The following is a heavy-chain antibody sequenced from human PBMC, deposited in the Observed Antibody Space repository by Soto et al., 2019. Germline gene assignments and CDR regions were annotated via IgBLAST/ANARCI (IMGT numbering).Heavy chain of an antibody. CDR2: INHSGSS. J-gene: IGHJ2*01. V-gene: IGHV4-34*01. CDR1: GGSFSGFY. CDR3: ARMAGPWYFDL. Sequence: QVQLQQWGAGLLKPSETLSPTCAVHGGSFSGFYWSWIRQPPGKGLEWIGEINHSGSSNYNPPLKSRLTMSLDTSRNQFPPSLISVTAPDTAVYYCARMAGPWYFDLWGRGTLLTVSS.